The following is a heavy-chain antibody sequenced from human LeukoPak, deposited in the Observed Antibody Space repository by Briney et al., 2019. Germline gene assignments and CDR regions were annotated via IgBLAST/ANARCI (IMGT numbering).Heavy chain of an antibody. J-gene: IGHJ5*02. V-gene: IGHV4-39*07. CDR3: ARVMAARREDLNWFDP. D-gene: IGHD6-6*01. CDR2: IYYSGNT. CDR1: GGSISSSGSY. Sequence: SETLSLTCTVSGGSISSSGSYWGWIRQPPGKGLEWIGSIYYSGNTYNPSLKSRVTISVDTSKNQFSLNLTSVNATDTAVYYCARVMAARREDLNWFDPWGQGTLVTVSS.